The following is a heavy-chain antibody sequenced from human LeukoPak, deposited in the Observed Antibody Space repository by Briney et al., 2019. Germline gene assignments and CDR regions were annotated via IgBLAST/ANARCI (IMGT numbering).Heavy chain of an antibody. D-gene: IGHD3-10*01. CDR2: ISSSSSTI. V-gene: IGHV3-48*04. Sequence: GGSLRLSCAASGFTFDDYAMHWVRQAPGKGLEWVSYISSSSSTIYYADSVKGRFTISRDNAKNSLYLQMNSLRAEDAAVYYCARTMVRGNYYMDVWGKGTTVTVSS. J-gene: IGHJ6*03. CDR1: GFTFDDYA. CDR3: ARTMVRGNYYMDV.